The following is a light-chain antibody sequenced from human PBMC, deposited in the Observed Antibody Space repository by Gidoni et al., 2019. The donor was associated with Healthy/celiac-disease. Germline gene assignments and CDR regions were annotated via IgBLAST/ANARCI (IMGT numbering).Light chain of an antibody. CDR1: SSDVGSYHL. CDR2: EGS. J-gene: IGLJ2*01. CDR3: CSHAGSSTFRV. Sequence: QSALTQPASVSGSPGKSFTISCTGISSDVGSYHLVSWYQQHPGKAPKLMIYEGSKRPSGVSNRFSGSKSGNTASLTISGLQAEDEADYYCCSHAGSSTFRVFGGGTKLTVL. V-gene: IGLV2-23*03.